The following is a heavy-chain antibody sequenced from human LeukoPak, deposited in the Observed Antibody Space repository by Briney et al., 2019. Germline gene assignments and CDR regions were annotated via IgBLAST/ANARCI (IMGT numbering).Heavy chain of an antibody. Sequence: GGSLRLSCAASGFIFSSYWMSWVRQAPGKGVEWVANIKQDGSEKYYVDSVKGRFTISRDNAKNSLYLQMNSLRAEDTAVYYCAREGYDILTGDPGWFDPWGQGTLVTVSS. V-gene: IGHV3-7*01. CDR2: IKQDGSEK. CDR1: GFIFSSYW. D-gene: IGHD3-9*01. CDR3: AREGYDILTGDPGWFDP. J-gene: IGHJ5*02.